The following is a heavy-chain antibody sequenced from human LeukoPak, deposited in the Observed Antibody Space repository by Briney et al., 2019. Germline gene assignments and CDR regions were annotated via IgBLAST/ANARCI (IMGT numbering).Heavy chain of an antibody. J-gene: IGHJ4*02. D-gene: IGHD3-22*01. CDR2: IKQDGSEK. CDR3: ARGSYYYDSSANY. CDR1: GFTFSSYW. Sequence: GGSLRLSCAASGFTFSSYWMSWVRQAPGKGLEWVANIKQDGSEKYYVDSVKGRFTISRDNAKNSLYLQMNSLRAEDTAVYYCARGSYYYDSSANYWGQGTLVTVSS. V-gene: IGHV3-7*03.